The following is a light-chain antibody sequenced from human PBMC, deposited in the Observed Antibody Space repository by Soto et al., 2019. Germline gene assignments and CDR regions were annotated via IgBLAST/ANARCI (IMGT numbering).Light chain of an antibody. V-gene: IGLV2-14*01. Sequence: QPASVSGSPGQSITISCTGTSSDVGGYNYVSWYQQHPGKAPKLMIYDVSNRPSGVSNRFSGSKSGNTASLTISGLQAVDEADYYCSSYTSSSTLVVFGGGTKLTVL. J-gene: IGLJ2*01. CDR1: SSDVGGYNY. CDR3: SSYTSSSTLVV. CDR2: DVS.